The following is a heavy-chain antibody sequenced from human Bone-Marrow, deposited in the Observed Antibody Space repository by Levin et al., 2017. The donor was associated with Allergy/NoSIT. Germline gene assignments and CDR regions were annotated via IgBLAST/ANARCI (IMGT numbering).Heavy chain of an antibody. CDR3: AKDMSCSGGSCYSISLSYYYGMDV. Sequence: GGSLRLSCAASGFTFDDYAMHWVRQAPGKGLEWVSGISWNSGSIGYADSVKGRFTISRDNAKNSLYLQMNSLRAEDTALYYCAKDMSCSGGSCYSISLSYYYGMDVWGQGTTVTVSS. D-gene: IGHD2-15*01. V-gene: IGHV3-9*01. CDR2: ISWNSGSI. J-gene: IGHJ6*02. CDR1: GFTFDDYA.